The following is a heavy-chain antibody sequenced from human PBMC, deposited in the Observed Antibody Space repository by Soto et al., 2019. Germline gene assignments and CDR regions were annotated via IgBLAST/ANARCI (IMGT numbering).Heavy chain of an antibody. Sequence: GSLRLSCTASGFTFGDYAVSWVRQAPGKGLQWVALISYEGSNTYYADSVKGRFTVSRDNSKSTLYLQMNSLRPEDTGVYYCARVTPGNNLYYFSGMDVWGQGTSVTVSS. CDR2: ISYEGSNT. CDR3: ARVTPGNNLYYFSGMDV. V-gene: IGHV3-30-3*01. J-gene: IGHJ6*02. CDR1: GFTFGDYA. D-gene: IGHD1-1*01.